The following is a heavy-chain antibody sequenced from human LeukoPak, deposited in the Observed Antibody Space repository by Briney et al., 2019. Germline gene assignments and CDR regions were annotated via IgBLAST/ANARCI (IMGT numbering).Heavy chain of an antibody. CDR2: IYYSGST. V-gene: IGHV4-31*03. D-gene: IGHD5-18*01. Sequence: PSETLSLTCTVSGGSISSGGYYWSWIRQHPGKGLEWIGYIYYSGSTYYNPSLKSRVTISVDTSKNQFSLKLSSVTAADTAVYYCARDAPDTAMEGYWGQGTLVTVSS. CDR3: ARDAPDTAMEGY. CDR1: GGSISSGGYY. J-gene: IGHJ4*02.